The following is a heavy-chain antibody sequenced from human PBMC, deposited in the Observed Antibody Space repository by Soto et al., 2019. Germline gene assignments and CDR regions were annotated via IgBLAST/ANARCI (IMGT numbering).Heavy chain of an antibody. CDR1: GGSLPSNGYY. V-gene: IGHV4-31*03. J-gene: IGHJ3*02. CDR3: ARDLLYRAVFEI. CDR2: IYYSGTT. Sequence: QVHLQESGPGLVKPSQTLSLTCTVSGGSLPSNGYYWSWIRQRPEKGLEWLGYIYYSGTTHFNPSLKSRLSISMDTSNNQFSLNLTSGTAADTAVYFCARDLLYRAVFEIWGQGTLVTVSA. D-gene: IGHD3-3*01.